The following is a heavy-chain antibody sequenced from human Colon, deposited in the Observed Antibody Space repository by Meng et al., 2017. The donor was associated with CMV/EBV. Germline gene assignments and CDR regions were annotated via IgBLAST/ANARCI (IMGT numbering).Heavy chain of an antibody. J-gene: IGHJ1*01. Sequence: SCQASGYMFTRYNINWVRQAPGQWLEWMGYINPKTANPTYVQGFTGRFVFSLDTSVSTAYLQISSLEAEDTAVYYCATGSVAADGKGYWGLGTLVTVSS. CDR3: ATGSVAADGKGY. D-gene: IGHD6-13*01. CDR2: INPKTANP. CDR1: GYMFTRYN. V-gene: IGHV7-4-1*02.